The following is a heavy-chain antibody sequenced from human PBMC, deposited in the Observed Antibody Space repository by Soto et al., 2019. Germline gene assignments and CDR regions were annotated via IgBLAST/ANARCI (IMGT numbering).Heavy chain of an antibody. V-gene: IGHV1-3*05. CDR3: ARSIVVVTALDY. Sequence: QVQLVQSGAEEKKPGASVKVSCKASGYTFTSYAMHWVRQAPGQRLEWMGWINAGNGNTQYSQKFQCRVTITRDTSASPAYMEPRRLRSEDTAVYYCARSIVVVTALDYWGQGTLVTVSS. J-gene: IGHJ4*02. CDR1: GYTFTSYA. D-gene: IGHD2-21*02. CDR2: INAGNGNT.